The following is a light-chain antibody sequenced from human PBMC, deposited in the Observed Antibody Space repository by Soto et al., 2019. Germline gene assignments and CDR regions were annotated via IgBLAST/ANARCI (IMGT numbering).Light chain of an antibody. CDR1: SPDIRTNT. V-gene: IGLV1-44*01. CDR3: AAWDCSLDVVL. CDR2: NTN. J-gene: IGLJ2*01. Sequence: QSALTPPPSASGTPGQRVTISCSGSSPDIRTNTLNWYQQFPGSAAQVLLYNTNQRPAGVPGRFSGSKSGTSASLAISGVESEYEADYYFAAWDCSLDVVLFGGGTKLTVL.